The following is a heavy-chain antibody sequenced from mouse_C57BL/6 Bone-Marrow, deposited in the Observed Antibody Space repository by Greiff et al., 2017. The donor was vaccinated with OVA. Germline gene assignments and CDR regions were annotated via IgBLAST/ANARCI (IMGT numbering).Heavy chain of an antibody. CDR1: GFTFSSYG. D-gene: IGHD2-2*01. J-gene: IGHJ4*01. CDR2: ISSGGSYT. V-gene: IGHV5-6*01. Sequence: EVHLVESGGDLVKPGGSLKLSCAASGFTFSSYGMSWVRQTPDKRLEWVATISSGGSYTYYPDSVKGRFTISRDNAKNTLYLQMSSLKSEDTAMYYCAREEDTVVTTGYYYAMDYWGQGTSVTVSS. CDR3: AREEDTVVTTGYYYAMDY.